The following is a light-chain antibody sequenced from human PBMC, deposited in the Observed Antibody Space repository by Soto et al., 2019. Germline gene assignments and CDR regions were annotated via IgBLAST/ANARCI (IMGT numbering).Light chain of an antibody. Sequence: QSALTQPASVSGSPGQSIMISCSGTSSDVGGYNYVSWYQQHPGKAPKLIIYDVSSRPSGVSNRFSGSKSGDTASLTFSGLEAEYEADYYCSSYTSSNTYVFGTGTKVTVL. J-gene: IGLJ1*01. V-gene: IGLV2-14*01. CDR1: SSDVGGYNY. CDR2: DVS. CDR3: SSYTSSNTYV.